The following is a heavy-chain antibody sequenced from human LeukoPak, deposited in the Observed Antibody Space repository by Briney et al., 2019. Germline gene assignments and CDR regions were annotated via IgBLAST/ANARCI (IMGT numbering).Heavy chain of an antibody. Sequence: GRSLRLSCAASGFTFSSYAMHWVRQAPGKGLEWVAVISYDGSNKYYADSVKGRFTISRDNSKNTLYLQMNSLRAEDTAVYYCAKDRRPRIVPLLIDYWGQGTLVTVSS. CDR3: AKDRRPRIVPLLIDY. D-gene: IGHD1-26*01. V-gene: IGHV3-30-3*01. CDR2: ISYDGSNK. J-gene: IGHJ4*02. CDR1: GFTFSSYA.